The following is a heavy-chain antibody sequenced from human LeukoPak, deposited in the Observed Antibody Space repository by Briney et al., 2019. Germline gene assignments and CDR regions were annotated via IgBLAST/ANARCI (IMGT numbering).Heavy chain of an antibody. J-gene: IGHJ5*02. CDR3: ARDVRAAGPTFDP. CDR1: GFTFSSYW. CDR2: IKEDGSEK. Sequence: SGGSLRLSCAASGFTFSSYWMSWVRQAPGKGLEWVANIKEDGSEKYYVDSVKGRFTISRDNAKSSLHVQMNSLRAEDTAVYYCARDVRAAGPTFDPWGQGTLVTVSS. D-gene: IGHD6-13*01. V-gene: IGHV3-7*03.